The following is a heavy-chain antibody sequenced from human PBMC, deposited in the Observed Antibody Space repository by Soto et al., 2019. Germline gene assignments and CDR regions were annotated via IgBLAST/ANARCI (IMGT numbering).Heavy chain of an antibody. D-gene: IGHD4-4*01. V-gene: IGHV1-2*04. CDR2: INPNSGGT. Sequence: ASVKVSCKASGDTFTGYYMHCVRQAPGQGLEWMGWINPNSGGTNYAQKFQGWVTMTRDTSISTAYMELSRLRSDDTAVYYCARSLQKSFDYWGQGTLVTVSS. J-gene: IGHJ4*02. CDR1: GDTFTGYY. CDR3: ARSLQKSFDY.